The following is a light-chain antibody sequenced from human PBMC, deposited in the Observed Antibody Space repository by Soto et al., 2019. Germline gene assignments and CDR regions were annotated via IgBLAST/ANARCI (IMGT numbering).Light chain of an antibody. J-gene: IGKJ1*01. Sequence: DIQMTQSPSTMSASVGDRVTITCRASQSIDSWLAWYQQKPGKAPKLLIYKASSLQSGVPSRFSGSGSGTEFTLTISSLQPDDFATYFCQQYSDYSRTFGQGTKVDIK. V-gene: IGKV1-5*03. CDR1: QSIDSW. CDR2: KAS. CDR3: QQYSDYSRT.